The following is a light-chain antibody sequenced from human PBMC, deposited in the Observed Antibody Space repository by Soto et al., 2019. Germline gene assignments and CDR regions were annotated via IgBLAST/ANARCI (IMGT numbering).Light chain of an antibody. V-gene: IGKV3-15*01. CDR2: GAS. J-gene: IGKJ1*01. CDR1: QSVSSN. CDR3: QQYNNWPPWT. Sequence: EIVMTQSPATLSVSPGERATLSCRASQSVSSNLAWYQQKPGQAPGLLIYGASTRATGIPAGFSGSGSGTDFTLTISSLQSEDFAIYYCQQYNNWPPWTFGQGTKVEIK.